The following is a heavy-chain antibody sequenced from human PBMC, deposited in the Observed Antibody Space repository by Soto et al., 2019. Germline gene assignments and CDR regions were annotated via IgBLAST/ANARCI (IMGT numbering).Heavy chain of an antibody. CDR1: GGTISSGGYS. Sequence: QLQLQESGSGLVKPSQTLSLTCAVSGGTISSGGYSWSWIRQPPGKGLEWIGYIYHSGSTYYNPSLRSRVSRSVNRSKNQCALKLSSVATAVYYYPARGPLPTAGNGEYYYSGMDVWGQGTTVTVSS. CDR3: PARGPLPTAGNGEYYYSGMDV. D-gene: IGHD1-26*01. CDR2: IYHSGST. J-gene: IGHJ6*02. V-gene: IGHV4-30-2*01.